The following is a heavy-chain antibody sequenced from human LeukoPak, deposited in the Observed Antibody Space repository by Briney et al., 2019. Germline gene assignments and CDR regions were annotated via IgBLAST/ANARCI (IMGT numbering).Heavy chain of an antibody. CDR1: GLSVRSKF. CDR3: ARAPGGLLWFGQLL. D-gene: IGHD3-10*01. J-gene: IGHJ4*02. CDR2: IFTDSGTDCS. V-gene: IGHV3-53*01. Sequence: GGSLRLSCAASGLSVRSKFINWVRQAPGKRLEWVSVIFTDSGTDCSYYADSVKGRFTISRDSSENTVYLQMNTLTTEDTAMSYGARAPGGLLWFGQLLWGQGTLVTVSA.